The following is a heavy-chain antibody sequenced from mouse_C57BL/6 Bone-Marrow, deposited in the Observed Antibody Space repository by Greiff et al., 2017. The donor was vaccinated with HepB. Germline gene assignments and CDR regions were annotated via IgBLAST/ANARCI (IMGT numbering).Heavy chain of an antibody. Sequence: DVMLVESGGGLVQPGGSLSLSCAASGFTFTDYYMSWVRQPPGKALEWLGFIRNKANGYTTEYSASVKGRFTISRDNSQSILYLQMNALRAEDSATYYCARWRGSSSYWYFDVWGTGTTVTVSS. CDR3: ARWRGSSSYWYFDV. CDR1: GFTFTDYY. CDR2: IRNKANGYTT. J-gene: IGHJ1*03. V-gene: IGHV7-3*01. D-gene: IGHD1-1*01.